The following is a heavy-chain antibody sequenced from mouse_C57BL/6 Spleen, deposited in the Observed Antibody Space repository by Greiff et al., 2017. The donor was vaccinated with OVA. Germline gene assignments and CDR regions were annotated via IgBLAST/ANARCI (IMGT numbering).Heavy chain of an antibody. CDR2: IYPGSGNT. D-gene: IGHD4-1*01. J-gene: IGHJ2*01. CDR3: ARNWEGYFDY. CDR1: GYSFTSYY. Sequence: VQLQQSGPELVKPGASVKISCKASGYSFTSYYIHWVKQRPGQGLEWIGWIYPGSGNTKYNEKFKGKATLTADTSSSTAYMQLSSLTSEDSAVYYCARNWEGYFDYWGQGTPLTVSS. V-gene: IGHV1-66*01.